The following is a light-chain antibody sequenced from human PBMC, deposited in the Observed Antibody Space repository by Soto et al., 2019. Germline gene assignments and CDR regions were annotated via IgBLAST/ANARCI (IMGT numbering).Light chain of an antibody. V-gene: IGKV3-20*01. CDR1: QTLRSGY. Sequence: EIVLTQSPGTLSLSPGDRATLSCRASQTLRSGYLAWYQHKPGQPPRLLIYDVSSRTPGTPDRFSGSGSGTDFSLTISRLEPEDFAVYYCHQYGSSPRAFGQGTKVEFK. CDR3: HQYGSSPRA. J-gene: IGKJ1*01. CDR2: DVS.